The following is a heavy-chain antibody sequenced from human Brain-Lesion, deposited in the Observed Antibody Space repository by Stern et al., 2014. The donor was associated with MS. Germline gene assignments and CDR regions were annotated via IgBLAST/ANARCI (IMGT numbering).Heavy chain of an antibody. CDR2: IYYRGST. CDR1: GGSISSSSYY. CDR3: AKLWLGELPESPFDY. Sequence: VQLVESGPGLVKPSETLSLTCTVSGGSISSSSYYWGWIRQPPGKGLEWIGSIYYRGSTYYNPSLKSRVTISLDTSTNQFSLRLASLTAADTAVYFCAKLWLGELPESPFDYWGQGTLVTVSS. V-gene: IGHV4-39*01. J-gene: IGHJ4*02. D-gene: IGHD3-10*01.